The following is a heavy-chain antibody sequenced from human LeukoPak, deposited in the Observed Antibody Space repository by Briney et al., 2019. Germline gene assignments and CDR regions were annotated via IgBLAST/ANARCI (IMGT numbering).Heavy chain of an antibody. Sequence: SETLFLTCAVYGGSFSGYYWSWIRQPPGKGLEWIGEINHSGSTNYNPSLKSRVTISVDTSKNQFSLKLSSVTAADTAVYYCARGWGYYGSGSYYLPSLGYMDVWGKGTTVTVSS. CDR2: INHSGST. V-gene: IGHV4-34*01. CDR1: GGSFSGYY. CDR3: ARGWGYYGSGSYYLPSLGYMDV. D-gene: IGHD3-10*01. J-gene: IGHJ6*03.